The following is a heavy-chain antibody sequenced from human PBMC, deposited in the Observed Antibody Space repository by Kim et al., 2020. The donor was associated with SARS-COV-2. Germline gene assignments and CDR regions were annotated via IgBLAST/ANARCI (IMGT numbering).Heavy chain of an antibody. CDR3: ATLDRDLAQFDY. CDR1: AFSINSGYY. CDR2: INHSGST. D-gene: IGHD3-16*01. Sequence: SETLSLTCTVSAFSINSGYYWGWVRQPPRKELVWSGSINHSGSTSYNPPLKSRVTMSVDKSKNQFSLNLRSVTAADKAVYYCATLDRDLAQFDYWGQGTLVTVSS. V-gene: IGHV4-38-2*02. J-gene: IGHJ4*02.